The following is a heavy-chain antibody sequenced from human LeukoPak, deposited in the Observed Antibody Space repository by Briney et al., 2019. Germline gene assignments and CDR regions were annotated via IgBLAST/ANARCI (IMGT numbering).Heavy chain of an antibody. D-gene: IGHD6-13*01. CDR1: GFTFSSYE. V-gene: IGHV3-48*03. CDR3: ARSSSWYGPFDY. J-gene: IGHJ4*02. CDR2: ISSSGSTI. Sequence: GGSLRLSCAASGFTFSSYEMNWVRQAPGKGLEWVSYISSSGSTIYYADSVKGRFTISRDNAKNSLYLRMNSLRAEDTAVYYCARSSSWYGPFDYWGQGTLVTVSS.